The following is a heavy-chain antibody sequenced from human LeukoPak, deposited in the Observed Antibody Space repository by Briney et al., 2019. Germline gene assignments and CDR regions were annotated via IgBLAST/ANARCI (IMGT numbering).Heavy chain of an antibody. CDR1: GFTFSSHW. J-gene: IGHJ3*02. CDR3: ARDQYTPRDTAMAYHDAFDI. Sequence: GSLRLSCAASGFTFSSHWMHWVRQAPGKGLVWVSRISSDGTNTNYADSVKGRFTISRDNSKNTLYLQMNSLRAEDTAVYYCARDQYTPRDTAMAYHDAFDIWGQGTMVTVSS. CDR2: ISSDGTNT. D-gene: IGHD5-18*01. V-gene: IGHV3-74*01.